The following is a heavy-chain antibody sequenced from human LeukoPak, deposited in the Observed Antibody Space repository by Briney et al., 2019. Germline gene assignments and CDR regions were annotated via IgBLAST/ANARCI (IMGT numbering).Heavy chain of an antibody. Sequence: PGGSLRLSCAASGFTFSIYAMNWVRQAPGKGPEWVSGISSSGVNTYYADSVKGRFTISRDNSKNTLYLQMNSLRVEVTAIYYCTKYDYGDIWFDPWGQGTLVTVSS. D-gene: IGHD4-17*01. J-gene: IGHJ5*02. CDR1: GFTFSIYA. CDR2: ISSSGVNT. CDR3: TKYDYGDIWFDP. V-gene: IGHV3-23*01.